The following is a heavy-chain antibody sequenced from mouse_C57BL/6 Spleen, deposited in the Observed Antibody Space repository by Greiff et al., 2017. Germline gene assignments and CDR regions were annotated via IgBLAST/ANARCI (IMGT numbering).Heavy chain of an antibody. V-gene: IGHV1-52*01. CDR3: ARRPIYYDYGAYAMDY. J-gene: IGHJ4*01. Sequence: QVQLQQPGAELVRPGSSVKLSCKASGYTFTSYWMHWVKQRPIQGLEWIGNIDPSDSETHYNQKFKDKATLTVDKSSSTAYMQLSSLTSEDSAVYYCARRPIYYDYGAYAMDYWGQGTSVTVSS. CDR2: IDPSDSET. CDR1: GYTFTSYW. D-gene: IGHD2-4*01.